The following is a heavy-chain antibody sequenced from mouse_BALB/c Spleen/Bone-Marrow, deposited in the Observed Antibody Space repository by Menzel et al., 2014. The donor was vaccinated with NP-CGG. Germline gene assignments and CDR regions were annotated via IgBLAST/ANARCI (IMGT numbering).Heavy chain of an antibody. Sequence: DVMLVESGGGLVQPGGSLKLSCAASGFTFSSYGMSWVRQTPDKRLELVATINSNGGSTYYPDSVEGRFTISRDNAKNTLYLQMSSLKSEDTAMYYCARDGYYVFYAMDYWGQGTSVTVSS. J-gene: IGHJ4*01. CDR3: ARDGYYVFYAMDY. CDR1: GFTFSSYG. V-gene: IGHV5-6-3*01. D-gene: IGHD2-3*01. CDR2: INSNGGST.